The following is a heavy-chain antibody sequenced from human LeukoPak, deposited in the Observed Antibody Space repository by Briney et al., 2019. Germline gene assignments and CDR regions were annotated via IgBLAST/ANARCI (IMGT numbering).Heavy chain of an antibody. Sequence: PGGSLRLSCAASGFTFSSYAMHWVRQAPGKGLEWVALISYDGSTRDYADSEKGRFTTSRDNSINTLYLQMNSLRPEDTAVYYCARAPYSSGWYYFDYWGQGTLVTVSS. V-gene: IGHV3-30*04. J-gene: IGHJ4*02. CDR1: GFTFSSYA. CDR3: ARAPYSSGWYYFDY. CDR2: ISYDGSTR. D-gene: IGHD6-19*01.